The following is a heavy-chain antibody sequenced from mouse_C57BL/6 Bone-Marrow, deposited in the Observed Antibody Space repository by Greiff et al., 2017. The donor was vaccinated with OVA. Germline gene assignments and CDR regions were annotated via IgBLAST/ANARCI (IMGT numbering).Heavy chain of an antibody. D-gene: IGHD2-3*01. Sequence: QVQLQQSGAELVRPGTSVKMSCKASGYTFTNYWIGWAKQRPGHGLEWIGDIYPGGGYTNYHEKFKGKATLTADKSSSTAYMQFSSLTSEDSAIYYCAIYDGYRAWFAYWGQGTLVTGCA. J-gene: IGHJ3*01. CDR1: GYTFTNYW. CDR3: AIYDGYRAWFAY. CDR2: IYPGGGYT. V-gene: IGHV1-63*01.